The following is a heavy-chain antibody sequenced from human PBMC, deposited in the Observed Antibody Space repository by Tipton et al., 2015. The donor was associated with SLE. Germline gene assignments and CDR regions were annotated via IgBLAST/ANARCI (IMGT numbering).Heavy chain of an antibody. CDR1: GFTFDEYT. Sequence: GSLRLSCAASGFTFDEYTMHWVRQAPGKGLEWVALISWDAAATYYADSVKGRFIISRDNGKNFLSLMMNSLRSDDSAFYYCARGLGASNYNDYWGQGTLVTVSS. D-gene: IGHD4-11*01. CDR3: ARGLGASNYNDY. V-gene: IGHV3-43*01. J-gene: IGHJ4*02. CDR2: ISWDAAAT.